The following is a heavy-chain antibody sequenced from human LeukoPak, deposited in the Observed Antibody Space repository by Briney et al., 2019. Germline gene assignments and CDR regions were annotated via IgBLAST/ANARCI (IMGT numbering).Heavy chain of an antibody. D-gene: IGHD3-3*01. CDR3: AKDGIGYDFWSGYYRRYFDY. CDR2: ISGSGGST. CDR1: GFTFSSYA. J-gene: IGHJ4*02. V-gene: IGHV3-23*01. Sequence: GGSLRLSCAASGFTFSSYAMSWVHQAPGKGLEWVSAISGSGGSTYYADSVKGRFTISRDNSKNTLYLQMNSLRAEDTAVYYCAKDGIGYDFWSGYYRRYFDYWGQGTLVTVSS.